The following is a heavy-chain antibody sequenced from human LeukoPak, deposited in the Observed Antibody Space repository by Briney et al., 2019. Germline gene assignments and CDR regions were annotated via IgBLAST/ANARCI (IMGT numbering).Heavy chain of an antibody. CDR2: INSDGSST. D-gene: IGHD3-22*01. CDR1: GFTVSTNY. CDR3: AAPGPYYYDSSGFFDY. V-gene: IGHV3-74*01. Sequence: QSGGSLRLSCAASGFTVSTNYMSWVRHAPGKGLVWVSRINSDGSSTIYADSVKGRFTISRVNAKNTLYLQMNSLRAEDTAVYYCAAPGPYYYDSSGFFDYWGQGTLVTVSS. J-gene: IGHJ4*02.